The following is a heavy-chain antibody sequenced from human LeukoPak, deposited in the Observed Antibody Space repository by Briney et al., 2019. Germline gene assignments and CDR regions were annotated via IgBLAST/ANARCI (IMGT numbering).Heavy chain of an antibody. V-gene: IGHV3-23*01. Sequence: AGGSLRLSCAASGFTFNSYYMIWVPHAPGQGLEWVSLISGSGGSTYYADSVKVRFTISRDKFKNTLFLQMNSLRAEDRAVYYCAKDVRVGEYYGSGTYLDFWGQGTLVTVSS. CDR1: GFTFNSYY. D-gene: IGHD3-10*01. CDR2: ISGSGGST. J-gene: IGHJ4*02. CDR3: AKDVRVGEYYGSGTYLDF.